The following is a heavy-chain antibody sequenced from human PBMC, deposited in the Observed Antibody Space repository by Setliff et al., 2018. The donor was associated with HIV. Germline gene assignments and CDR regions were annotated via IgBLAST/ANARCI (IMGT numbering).Heavy chain of an antibody. D-gene: IGHD3-3*01. CDR1: GGSFTSRSYY. CDR3: ARSKTFYDFWGGYYTHGAFKI. J-gene: IGHJ3*02. V-gene: IGHV4-39*01. CDR2: IFYSGIT. Sequence: SQTLSLTCTVSGGSFTSRSYYWGWIRQPPGRGLEWIGSIFYSGITYYNPSLKSRVTISVDTSKNQFSLNLTSVTTADTAVYYCARSKTFYDFWGGYYTHGAFKIWGLGTMVTVSS.